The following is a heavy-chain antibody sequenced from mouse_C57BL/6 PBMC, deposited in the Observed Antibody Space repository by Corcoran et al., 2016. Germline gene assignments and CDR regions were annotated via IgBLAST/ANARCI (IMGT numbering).Heavy chain of an antibody. CDR3: ARSSYYYGSSWYFDV. CDR1: GFSLSTSGMG. CDR2: IYWDDDK. D-gene: IGHD1-1*01. V-gene: IGHV8-12*01. Sequence: QVTLKESGPGILQSSQTLSLTCSFSGFSLSTSGMGVSWIRQPSGKGLEWLAHIYWDDDKRYNPSLKNRLTISKDTSRNQVFLKITSVDTTDTATYYCARSSYYYGSSWYFDVWGTGTTVTVSS. J-gene: IGHJ1*03.